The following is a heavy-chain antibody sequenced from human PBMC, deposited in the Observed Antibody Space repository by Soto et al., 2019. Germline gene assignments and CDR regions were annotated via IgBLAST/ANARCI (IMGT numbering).Heavy chain of an antibody. J-gene: IGHJ4*02. CDR2: IYSGGST. CDR3: ARQYEYSSSYYFDY. D-gene: IGHD6-6*01. V-gene: IGHV3-53*01. CDR1: GFTVSSNY. Sequence: GGSLRLSCAASGFTVSSNYMSWVRQAPGQGLEWVSVIYSGGSTYYADSVKGRYTISRDNSKNTLYLQMNSLRAEATAVYYFARQYEYSSSYYFDYWGQGTLVTVSS.